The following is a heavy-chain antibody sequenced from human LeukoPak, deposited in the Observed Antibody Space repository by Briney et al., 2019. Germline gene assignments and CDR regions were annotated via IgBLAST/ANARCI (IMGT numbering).Heavy chain of an antibody. J-gene: IGHJ6*03. CDR1: GYTFTSYD. D-gene: IGHD3-10*01. Sequence: ASVKVSCKASGYTFTSYDINWVRQATGQGLEWMGWMNPNSGNTGYAQKFQGRVTITRNTPISTAYMELSSLRSEDTAVYYCARGSRITMVRGVIIRHHYYYMDVWGKGTTVTVSS. CDR2: MNPNSGNT. V-gene: IGHV1-8*03. CDR3: ARGSRITMVRGVIIRHHYYYMDV.